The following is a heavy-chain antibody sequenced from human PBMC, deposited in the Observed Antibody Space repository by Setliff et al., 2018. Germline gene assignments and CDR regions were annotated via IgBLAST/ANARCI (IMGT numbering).Heavy chain of an antibody. V-gene: IGHV1-24*01. CDR3: ATGFLRYDILTGYYQRPHYFEY. CDR2: FDPEDGER. Sequence: ASVKVSCKVSGSTVTESSMHWVRQAPGNGLEWMGGFDPEDGERIYAQHFQGRLTMTEDTSTDTAYMELSSLRSEDTAVYYCATGFLRYDILTGYYQRPHYFEYWGQGTQVTVSS. D-gene: IGHD3-9*01. J-gene: IGHJ4*02. CDR1: GSTVTESS.